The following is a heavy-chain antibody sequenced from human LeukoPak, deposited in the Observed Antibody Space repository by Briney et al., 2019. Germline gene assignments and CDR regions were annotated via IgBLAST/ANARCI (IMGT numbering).Heavy chain of an antibody. V-gene: IGHV3-23*01. D-gene: IGHD2-15*01. CDR1: GFTFSSYA. J-gene: IGHJ4*02. CDR3: AKRGSSVNATPRDYFDY. CDR2: ISGSGDST. Sequence: PGGSLRLSCAASGFTFSSYAMSWVRQAPGKGLEWVSVISGSGDSTYYADSVKGRFTISRDNSKNTLYLQMNSLGAEDTAVYFCAKRGSSVNATPRDYFDYWGQGNLVTVSS.